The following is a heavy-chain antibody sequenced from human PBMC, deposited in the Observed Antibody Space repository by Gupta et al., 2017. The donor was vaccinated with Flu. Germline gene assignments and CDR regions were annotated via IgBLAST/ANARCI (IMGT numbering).Heavy chain of an antibody. J-gene: IGHJ5*02. CDR3: AKDGRDSYGINWFDP. V-gene: IGHV3-23*01. CDR1: GFTFSSYA. Sequence: EVQLLESGGGLVQPGGSLRLSCAASGFTFSSYAMSWFRQAPGKGLEWVSAISGSGGSTYYADSVKGRFTISRDNSKNTLYLQMNSLRAEDTAVYYCAKDGRDSYGINWFDPWGQGTLVTVSS. D-gene: IGHD5-18*01. CDR2: ISGSGGST.